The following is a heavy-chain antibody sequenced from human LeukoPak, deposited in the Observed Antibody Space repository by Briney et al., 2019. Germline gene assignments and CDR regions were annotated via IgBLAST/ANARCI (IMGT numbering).Heavy chain of an antibody. CDR2: INGSGSST. V-gene: IGHV3-23*01. CDR3: AKESLWRNYFDY. D-gene: IGHD1-1*01. CDR1: GLSFSSYA. J-gene: IGHJ4*02. Sequence: GGSLRLSCAASGLSFSSYAMSWVRQALGKGLEWVSGINGSGSSTYYADSVKGRFTISRDNSKNTLYLQMNSLRAEDTAVYYCAKESLWRNYFDYWGQGTLVTVSS.